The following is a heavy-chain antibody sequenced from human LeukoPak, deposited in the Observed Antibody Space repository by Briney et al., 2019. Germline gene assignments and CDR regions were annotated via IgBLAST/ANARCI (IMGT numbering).Heavy chain of an antibody. V-gene: IGHV1-69*04. CDR2: IIPILGIA. J-gene: IGHJ6*02. Sequence: SVKVSCKASGGTFSSYAISWVRQAPGQELEWMGRIIPILGIANYAQKFQGRVTITADKSTSTAYMELSSLRSEDTAVYYCARDQGIAAAGPAGGYYYYYGMDVWGQGTTVTVSS. CDR3: ARDQGIAAAGPAGGYYYYYGMDV. CDR1: GGTFSSYA. D-gene: IGHD6-13*01.